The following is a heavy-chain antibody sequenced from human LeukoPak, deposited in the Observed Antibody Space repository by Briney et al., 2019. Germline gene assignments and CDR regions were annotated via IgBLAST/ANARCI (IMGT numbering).Heavy chain of an antibody. CDR3: ARAYLEMATRWGAFDI. D-gene: IGHD5-24*01. Sequence: SETLSLTCAVSGGSISSGGYSWSWIRQPPGKGLEWIGYIYHSGSTYYNPSLKSRVTISVDRSKNQFSLKLSSVTAADTAVYYCARAYLEMATRWGAFDIWGQGTMVTVSS. CDR1: GGSISSGGYS. CDR2: IYHSGST. V-gene: IGHV4-30-2*01. J-gene: IGHJ3*02.